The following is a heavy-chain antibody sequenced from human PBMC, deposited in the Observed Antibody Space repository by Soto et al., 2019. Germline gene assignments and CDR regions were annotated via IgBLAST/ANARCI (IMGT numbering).Heavy chain of an antibody. CDR2: IYYSGKT. CDR3: ASRESMLPSILTSPLDF. D-gene: IGHD2-15*01. Sequence: QVQLRESGPGLVKPSQTLSLTCTVSGDTIYSDNYYWTWSRQPPGRGLELIAYIYYSGKTYYNPSLTSRTIISVDTSKNQFSLMLRSVTAADTAVYFCASRESMLPSILTSPLDFWGQGILVTVSS. CDR1: GDTIYSDNYY. J-gene: IGHJ4*02. V-gene: IGHV4-30-4*01.